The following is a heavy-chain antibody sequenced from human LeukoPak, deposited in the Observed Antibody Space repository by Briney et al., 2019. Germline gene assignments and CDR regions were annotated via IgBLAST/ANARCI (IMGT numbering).Heavy chain of an antibody. Sequence: GGSLRLSCAASGFTFSSYSINWVRQAPGKGLEWVSSISSSSSYIYYADSVKGRFTISRDNAKNSLYLQMNSLRAEDTAVYYCARVYGSIYYYYYYGMDVWGQGTTVTVSS. CDR1: GFTFSSYS. J-gene: IGHJ6*02. D-gene: IGHD3-3*02. V-gene: IGHV3-21*01. CDR2: ISSSSSYI. CDR3: ARVYGSIYYYYYYGMDV.